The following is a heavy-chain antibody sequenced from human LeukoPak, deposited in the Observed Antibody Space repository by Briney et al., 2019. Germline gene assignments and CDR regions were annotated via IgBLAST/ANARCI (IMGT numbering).Heavy chain of an antibody. Sequence: GGSLRLSCAASGFTFSNYWMHWVRHTPGEGLVCVSLIKGDGSSTTYADSVKGRFTISRDNSKNTLYLQMNSLRAEDTAVYYCAKDQSSSSWLMDYWGQGTLVTVSS. CDR1: GFTFSNYW. CDR3: AKDQSSSSWLMDY. CDR2: IKGDGSST. V-gene: IGHV3-74*01. D-gene: IGHD6-13*01. J-gene: IGHJ4*02.